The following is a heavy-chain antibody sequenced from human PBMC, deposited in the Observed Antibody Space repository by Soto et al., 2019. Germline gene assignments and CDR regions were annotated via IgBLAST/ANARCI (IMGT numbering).Heavy chain of an antibody. CDR3: ARQSGDILTGYYTLNWFDP. CDR1: GGSISSGGYS. Sequence: SETLSLTCAVSGGSISSGGYSWSWIRQPPGKGLEWIGYIYHSGSTYYNPSLKSRVTISVDRSKNQFSLKLSSVTAADTAVYYCARQSGDILTGYYTLNWFDPWGQGTLVTVSS. D-gene: IGHD3-9*01. J-gene: IGHJ5*02. V-gene: IGHV4-30-2*01. CDR2: IYHSGST.